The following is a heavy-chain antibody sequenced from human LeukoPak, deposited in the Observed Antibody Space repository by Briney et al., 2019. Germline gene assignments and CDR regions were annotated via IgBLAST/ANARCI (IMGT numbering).Heavy chain of an antibody. Sequence: GESLKISCKGSGYSFTSYWIGWVRQMPGKGLEGMGIFYPGDSDTRYSPSFQGQVTISADKSISTAYLQWSSLKASDTAMYYCARAAYGSGSYRNWFDPWGQGTLVTVSS. D-gene: IGHD3-10*01. CDR1: GYSFTSYW. CDR2: FYPGDSDT. V-gene: IGHV5-51*01. CDR3: ARAAYGSGSYRNWFDP. J-gene: IGHJ5*02.